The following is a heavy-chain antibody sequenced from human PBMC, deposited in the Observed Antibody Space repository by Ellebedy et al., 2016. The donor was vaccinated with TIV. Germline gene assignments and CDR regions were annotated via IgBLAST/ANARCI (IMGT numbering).Heavy chain of an antibody. CDR1: GGSIGRSSYY. CDR2: FYNSGSA. CDR3: ARGRRSHDQFAPFDF. J-gene: IGHJ4*02. Sequence: MPSETLSLTCTVSGGSIGRSSYYWGWIRQPPGRGLEWLGYFYNSGSANYNPSLKSRATISGDPSRNQFSLRLNSVTAADTALYYCARGRRSHDQFAPFDFWGQGILVAVST. V-gene: IGHV4-61*05. D-gene: IGHD1-26*01.